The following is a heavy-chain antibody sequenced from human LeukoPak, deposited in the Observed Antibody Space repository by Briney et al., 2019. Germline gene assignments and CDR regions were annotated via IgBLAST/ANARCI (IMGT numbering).Heavy chain of an antibody. CDR2: INAGNGNT. J-gene: IGHJ6*03. D-gene: IGHD6-19*01. V-gene: IGHV1-3*01. Sequence: VASVKVSCKASGYTFTSYAMHWVRQAPGQRLEWMGWINAGNGNTKYSQEFQGRVTITRDTSASTAYMELSSLRSDDTAVYYCARYTSGRLNPGFYHYYMDVWGKGTTVTVSS. CDR1: GYTFTSYA. CDR3: ARYTSGRLNPGFYHYYMDV.